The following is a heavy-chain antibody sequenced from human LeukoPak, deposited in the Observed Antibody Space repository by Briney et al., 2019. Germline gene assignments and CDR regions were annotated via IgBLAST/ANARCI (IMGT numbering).Heavy chain of an antibody. CDR1: GYTFTSYG. CDR2: ISAYNGNT. J-gene: IGHJ5*02. Sequence: ASVKVSCKASGYTFTSYGISWVRQAPGQGLEWMGWISAYNGNTNYAQKFQGRVTMTRNTSISTAYMELSSLRSEDTAVYYCARMMMVRGVRWFDPWGQGTLVTVSS. V-gene: IGHV1-18*04. D-gene: IGHD3-10*01. CDR3: ARMMMVRGVRWFDP.